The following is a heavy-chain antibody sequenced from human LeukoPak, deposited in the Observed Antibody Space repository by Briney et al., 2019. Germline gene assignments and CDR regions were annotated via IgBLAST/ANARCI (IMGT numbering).Heavy chain of an antibody. CDR1: GFTFSSYA. CDR3: AKGGDLIDY. Sequence: GGSLRLSCAASGFTFSSYAMNWVRQAPGKGLEWVSTISGSGSITYYADSVKGRFTISRDNSKNTLYLQMNSLRAEDTAVYYCAKGGDLIDYWGQGTLVTVSS. J-gene: IGHJ4*02. CDR2: ISGSGSIT. V-gene: IGHV3-23*01.